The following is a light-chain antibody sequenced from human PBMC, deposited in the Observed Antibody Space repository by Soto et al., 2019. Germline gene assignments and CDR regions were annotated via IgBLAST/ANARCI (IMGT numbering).Light chain of an antibody. J-gene: IGKJ4*01. CDR1: QSVSSN. CDR2: GAS. Sequence: ETVMTQSPATLFVSPGERATLSCRASQSVSSNLAWYQQKPGQAPRLLIFGASTRATGIPARFSGSGSGTEFALTISSLQSEDFALYYCQQNNNLPRTFGGGTKVEIK. CDR3: QQNNNLPRT. V-gene: IGKV3-15*01.